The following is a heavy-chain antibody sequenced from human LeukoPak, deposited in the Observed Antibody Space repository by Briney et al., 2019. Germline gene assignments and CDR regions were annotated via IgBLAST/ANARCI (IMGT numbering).Heavy chain of an antibody. D-gene: IGHD3-10*01. V-gene: IGHV4-34*01. CDR1: GGSFSGYY. CDR3: ASLPVYGSGSYYVDDY. Sequence: SETLSLTCAVYGGSFSGYYWSWIRQPPGKGLEWIGEINHSGSTNYNPSLKSRVTISVDTSKNQFSLKPSSVTAADTAVYYCASLPVYGSGSYYVDDYWGQGTLVTVSS. CDR2: INHSGST. J-gene: IGHJ4*02.